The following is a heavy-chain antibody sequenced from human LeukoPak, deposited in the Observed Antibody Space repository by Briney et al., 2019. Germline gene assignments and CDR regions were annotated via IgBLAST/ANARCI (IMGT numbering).Heavy chain of an antibody. J-gene: IGHJ5*02. V-gene: IGHV4-34*01. Sequence: SETLSLTCAVYGESLSGYHWSWIRQPPGNGLEWIGEINYSGSTNYNPSLKSRVTISLDASKNQISLKLSSVTAAGTAIYYCARGNLEWAAGTRWFDPWGQGTLVTVSS. CDR1: GESLSGYH. CDR2: INYSGST. CDR3: ARGNLEWAAGTRWFDP. D-gene: IGHD6-13*01.